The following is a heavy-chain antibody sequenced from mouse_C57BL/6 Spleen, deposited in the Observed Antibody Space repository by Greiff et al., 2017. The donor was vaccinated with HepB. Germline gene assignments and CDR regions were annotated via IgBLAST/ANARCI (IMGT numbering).Heavy chain of an antibody. J-gene: IGHJ4*01. V-gene: IGHV1-55*01. CDR1: GYTFTSYW. CDR2: IYPGSGST. CDR3: ARGSYGNYDYYAMDY. D-gene: IGHD2-10*02. Sequence: VQLQQPGAELVKPGASVKMSCKASGYTFTSYWITWVKQRPGQGLEWIGDIYPGSGSTNYNEKFKSKATLTVDTSSSTAYMQLSSLTSEDSAVYYCARGSYGNYDYYAMDYWGQGTSVTVSS.